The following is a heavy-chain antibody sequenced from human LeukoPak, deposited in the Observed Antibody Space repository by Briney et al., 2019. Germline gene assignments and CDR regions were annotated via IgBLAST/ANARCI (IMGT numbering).Heavy chain of an antibody. CDR3: AKDARYAGFSPLYYFDY. CDR2: ISYDGSNK. V-gene: IGHV3-30*18. J-gene: IGHJ4*02. Sequence: GGSLRLSCAASGFTFSSYGVHWVRQAPGKGLEWVAVISYDGSNKYYADSVKGRFTISRDNSKNTLYLQMNSLRAEDTAVYYCAKDARYAGFSPLYYFDYWGQGTLVTVSS. CDR1: GFTFSSYG. D-gene: IGHD3-16*01.